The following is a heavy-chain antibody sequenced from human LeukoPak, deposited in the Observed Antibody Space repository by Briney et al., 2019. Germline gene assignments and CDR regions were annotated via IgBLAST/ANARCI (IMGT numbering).Heavy chain of an antibody. J-gene: IGHJ4*02. CDR2: IYYSGGT. D-gene: IGHD6-19*01. CDR3: ARVYSSGWNYFDY. V-gene: IGHV4-59*01. CDR1: GGSISSYY. Sequence: SETLSLTCTVSGGSISSYYWSWIRQPPGKGLEWIGYIYYSGGTKYNPSLNSRVTISVDTFKNQLSLKLSSVTAADTAVYYCARVYSSGWNYFDYWGQGTLVTVSS.